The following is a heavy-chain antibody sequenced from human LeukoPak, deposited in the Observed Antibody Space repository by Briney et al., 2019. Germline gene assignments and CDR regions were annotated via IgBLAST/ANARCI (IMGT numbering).Heavy chain of an antibody. CDR3: ARDGVAVAGTKGKWYYYYKDV. Sequence: ASVKVSCKTSGYTFTNYGFSWVRQAPGQGLEWMGWISAYNGNTNYAQKLQGRVTMTTDTSTSTAYMELRSLRSDDTAVYYCARDGVAVAGTKGKWYYYYKDVWGKGTTVTVSS. J-gene: IGHJ6*03. V-gene: IGHV1-18*01. D-gene: IGHD6-19*01. CDR1: GYTFTNYG. CDR2: ISAYNGNT.